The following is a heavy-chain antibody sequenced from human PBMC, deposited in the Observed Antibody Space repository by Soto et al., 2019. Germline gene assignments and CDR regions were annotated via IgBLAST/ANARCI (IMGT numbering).Heavy chain of an antibody. CDR2: ISGSGGST. Sequence: GGSLRLSCAASGFTFSSYAMSWVRQAPGKGLEWVSAISGSGGSTYYADSVKGRFTISRDNSKNTLYLQMNSLRAEDTAVYYCAKNLGYYDSSGYYYGMDVWGQGTTVTVSS. CDR1: GFTFSSYA. D-gene: IGHD3-22*01. V-gene: IGHV3-23*01. CDR3: AKNLGYYDSSGYYYGMDV. J-gene: IGHJ6*02.